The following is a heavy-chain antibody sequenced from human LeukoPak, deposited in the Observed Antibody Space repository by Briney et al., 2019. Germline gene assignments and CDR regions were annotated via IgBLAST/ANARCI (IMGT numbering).Heavy chain of an antibody. CDR2: ISAYNGNT. V-gene: IGHV1-18*01. Sequence: ASVKVSCKASGYTFTSYGISWVRQAPGQGLEWMGWISAYNGNTNYAQKLQGRVTMTTDTSTSTAYMELRSLRSDDTAVYYCARDYQWLVSYYYYGMDVWGQGTTVTVSS. CDR3: ARDYQWLVSYYYYGMDV. CDR1: GYTFTSYG. J-gene: IGHJ6*02. D-gene: IGHD6-19*01.